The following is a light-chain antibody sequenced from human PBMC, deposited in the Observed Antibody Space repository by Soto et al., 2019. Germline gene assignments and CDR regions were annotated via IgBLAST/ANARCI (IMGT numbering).Light chain of an antibody. CDR2: GAS. CDR3: RQYNNWLIT. CDR1: QSVSSN. J-gene: IGKJ5*01. Sequence: EIVMTQSPATLSVSPGERATLSCRASQSVSSNLAWYQQKPGQAPRLLIYGASTRATGIPARFSGSGSGTEFTLTISSLQSEDFAVYYCRQYNNWLITFGQGTR. V-gene: IGKV3-15*01.